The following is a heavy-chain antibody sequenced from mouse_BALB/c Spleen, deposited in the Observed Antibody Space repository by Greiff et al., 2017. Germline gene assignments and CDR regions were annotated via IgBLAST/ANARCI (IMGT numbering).Heavy chain of an antibody. Sequence: QVQLKQSGPGLVAPSQSLSITCTVSGFSLTGYGVNWVRQPPGKGLEWLGMIWGDGSTDYNSALKSRLSISKDNSKSQVFLKMNSLQTDDTARYYCARVYGNYVYAMDYWGQGTSVTVSS. D-gene: IGHD2-1*01. J-gene: IGHJ4*01. CDR2: IWGDGST. V-gene: IGHV2-6-7*01. CDR1: GFSLTGYG. CDR3: ARVYGNYVYAMDY.